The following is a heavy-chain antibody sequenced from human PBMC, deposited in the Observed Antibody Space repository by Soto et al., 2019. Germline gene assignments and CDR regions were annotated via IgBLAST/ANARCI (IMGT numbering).Heavy chain of an antibody. D-gene: IGHD2-8*02. CDR3: ANDAGGRSYFDY. CDR1: GFTFSSYG. V-gene: IGHV3-30*18. CDR2: ISYDGSNE. Sequence: QVQLVESGGGVVQPGRSLRLSCAASGFTFSSYGMHWVRQAPGKGLEWVAVISYDGSNEYYADSVKGRFTISRDKSKNTLYLQMNSLRAEDTAVYYCANDAGGRSYFDYWGQGTLVTVSS. J-gene: IGHJ4*02.